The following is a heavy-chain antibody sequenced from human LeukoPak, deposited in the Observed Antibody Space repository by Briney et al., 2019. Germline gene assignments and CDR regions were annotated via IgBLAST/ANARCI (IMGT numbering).Heavy chain of an antibody. CDR3: AAPIEQLEAEFDY. CDR1: GYTFTGYY. J-gene: IGHJ4*02. D-gene: IGHD6-6*01. Sequence: ASVKVSCKAPGYTFTGYYMHWVRQAPGQGLEWMGWINPNSGGTNYAQKFQGRVTMTRDTSISTAYMELSRLRSDDTAVYYCAAPIEQLEAEFDYWGQGTLVTVSS. V-gene: IGHV1-2*02. CDR2: INPNSGGT.